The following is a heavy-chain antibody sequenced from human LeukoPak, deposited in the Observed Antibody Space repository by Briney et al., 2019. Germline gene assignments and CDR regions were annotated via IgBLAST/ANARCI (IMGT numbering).Heavy chain of an antibody. CDR2: IYPGDSNT. V-gene: IGHV5-51*01. Sequence: GESLKISCKGSGYSFTSYWIGWVRQMPGKGLEWMGIIYPGDSNTGYSPSFQGQVTISADKSISTAYLQWSSLKASDTAMYYCARHDEVYYGGMDVWGQGTTVTVSS. CDR1: GYSFTSYW. J-gene: IGHJ6*02. CDR3: ARHDEVYYGGMDV.